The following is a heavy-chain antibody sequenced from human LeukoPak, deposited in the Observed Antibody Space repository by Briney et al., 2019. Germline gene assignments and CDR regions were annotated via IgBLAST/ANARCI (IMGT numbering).Heavy chain of an antibody. CDR2: IYSGGST. D-gene: IGHD4-17*01. Sequence: GGSLRLSCAASGFTVSSNYMSWVRQAPGKGLEWVSVIYSGGSTYYADSVKGRFTISRDNSKNTLCLQMNSLRAEDTAVYYCARDMYGDYVLDPWGQGTLVTVSS. CDR1: GFTVSSNY. CDR3: ARDMYGDYVLDP. V-gene: IGHV3-66*01. J-gene: IGHJ5*02.